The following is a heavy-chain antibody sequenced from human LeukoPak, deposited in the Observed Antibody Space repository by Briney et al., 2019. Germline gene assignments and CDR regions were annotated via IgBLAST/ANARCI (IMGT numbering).Heavy chain of an antibody. CDR2: ISYDGSNK. D-gene: IGHD2-2*01. CDR1: GFTFSSYG. J-gene: IGHJ4*02. Sequence: GGSLRLSCAASGFTFSSYGMHWVRQAPGKGLEWVAVISYDGSNKYYADSVKGRFTTSRDNSKNTLYLQMNSLRAEDTAVYYCAKDCSSTSCQFDYWAREPWSPSPQ. V-gene: IGHV3-30*18. CDR3: AKDCSSTSCQFDY.